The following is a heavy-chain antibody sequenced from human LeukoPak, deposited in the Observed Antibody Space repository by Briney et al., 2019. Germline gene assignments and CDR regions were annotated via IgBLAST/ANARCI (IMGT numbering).Heavy chain of an antibody. J-gene: IGHJ4*02. Sequence: SETLSLTCTVSGGSITISGYYWGWIRQPPGKGLEWIGSIYYNGRAYSNPSLKRRVTISVDTSKNQFSLRLTSVTAADTAVYYCARHVGYNYGWIDSWGQGTLVTVSS. D-gene: IGHD5-18*01. V-gene: IGHV4-39*01. CDR2: IYYNGRA. CDR1: GGSITISGYY. CDR3: ARHVGYNYGWIDS.